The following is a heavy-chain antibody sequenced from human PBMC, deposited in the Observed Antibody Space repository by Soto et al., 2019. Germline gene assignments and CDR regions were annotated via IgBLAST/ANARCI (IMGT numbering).Heavy chain of an antibody. CDR2: ISSSGSTI. CDR3: ARDRPDSSSCMDV. J-gene: IGHJ6*03. D-gene: IGHD6-13*01. CDR1: GFTFSDYY. V-gene: IGHV3-11*01. Sequence: GGSLRLSCAASGFTFSDYYMSWIRQAPGKGLEWVSYISSSGSTIYYADSVKGRFTISRDNAKNSLYLQMSSLRAEDTAVYYCARDRPDSSSCMDVWGKGTTVTVSS.